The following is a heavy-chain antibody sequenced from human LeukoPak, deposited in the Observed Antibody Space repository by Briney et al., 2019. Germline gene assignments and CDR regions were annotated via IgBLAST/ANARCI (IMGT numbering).Heavy chain of an antibody. CDR3: AKDIGMAAAAPFDY. CDR2: IYSGGST. D-gene: IGHD6-13*01. V-gene: IGHV3-53*01. J-gene: IGHJ4*02. CDR1: GFTVSSNY. Sequence: GGSLRLSCAASGFTVSSNYMSWVRQAPGKGLEWVSVIYSGGSTYYADSVKGRFTISRDNSKNTLYLQMNSLRAEDTALYYCAKDIGMAAAAPFDYWGQGTLVTVSS.